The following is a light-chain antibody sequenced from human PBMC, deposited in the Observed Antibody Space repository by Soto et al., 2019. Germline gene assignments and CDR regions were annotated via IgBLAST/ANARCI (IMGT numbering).Light chain of an antibody. CDR1: QNIDTW. Sequence: IQMTQSPSTLSASVGDRVTITCRASQNIDTWLAWYQQKPGKAPKFLISGASSLESGVPTRFSGSGSGTEFTLTISSLQPDDFATYYCQQYYSFSGTFGQGTKVE. J-gene: IGKJ1*01. V-gene: IGKV1-5*03. CDR2: GAS. CDR3: QQYYSFSGT.